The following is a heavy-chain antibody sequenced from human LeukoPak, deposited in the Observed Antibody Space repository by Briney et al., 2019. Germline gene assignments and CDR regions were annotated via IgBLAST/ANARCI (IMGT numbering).Heavy chain of an antibody. CDR3: ARDFYGSGSYDY. CDR2: IYTSGST. CDR1: GGSISSYY. D-gene: IGHD3-10*01. Sequence: SETLSPTCTVSGGSISSYYWSWIRQPAGKGLEWIGRIYTSGSTNYTPSLKSRVTMSVDTSKNQFSLKLSSVTAADTAVYYCARDFYGSGSYDYWGQGTLVTVSS. J-gene: IGHJ4*02. V-gene: IGHV4-4*07.